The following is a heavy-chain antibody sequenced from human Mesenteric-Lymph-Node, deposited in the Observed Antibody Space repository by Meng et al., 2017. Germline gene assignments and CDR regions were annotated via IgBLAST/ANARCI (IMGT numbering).Heavy chain of an antibody. D-gene: IGHD3-10*01. CDR3: ARAAHYYGSGRYFDY. CDR1: GFTFSSYW. J-gene: IGHJ4*02. Sequence: GGSLRLSCAASGFTFSSYWMSWVRQAPGKGLEWVANIKQDGSEKYYVDSVKGRFTISRDNAKNSLYLQMNSLRAEDTAVYYCARAAHYYGSGRYFDYWGQGTLVTVSS. V-gene: IGHV3-7*01. CDR2: IKQDGSEK.